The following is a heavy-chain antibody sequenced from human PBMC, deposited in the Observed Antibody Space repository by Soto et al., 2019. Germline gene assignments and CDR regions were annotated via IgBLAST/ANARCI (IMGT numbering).Heavy chain of an antibody. J-gene: IGHJ4*02. CDR1: GGSFSGYY. CDR2: INHSGST. D-gene: IGHD2-8*02. V-gene: IGHV4-34*01. Sequence: QVQLQQWAAGLLKPSETLSLTCAVYGGSFSGYYWTWIRQPPGTGLEWIGEINHSGSTNYNPSLKSRVTISVDTSKNQFSLKLTSVTAADTAVYYCERDKITGLFDYWGQGTLVTVSS. CDR3: ERDKITGLFDY.